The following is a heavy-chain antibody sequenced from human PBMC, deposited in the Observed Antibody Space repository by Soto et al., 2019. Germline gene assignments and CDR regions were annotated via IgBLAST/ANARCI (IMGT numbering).Heavy chain of an antibody. Sequence: GGSLRLSCAASGFTFSAYYMGWVRLAPGRGLEWVAYLSQTATAIHYADSVKGRFTISRDNSKNSLYLQMNSLRAEDTAVYCCARGRGKRYCSSTSCPGGGSYYYYYYMDVWGKGTMVTVSS. CDR2: LSQTATAI. CDR1: GFTFSAYY. D-gene: IGHD2-2*01. V-gene: IGHV3-11*04. CDR3: ARGRGKRYCSSTSCPGGGSYYYYYYMDV. J-gene: IGHJ6*03.